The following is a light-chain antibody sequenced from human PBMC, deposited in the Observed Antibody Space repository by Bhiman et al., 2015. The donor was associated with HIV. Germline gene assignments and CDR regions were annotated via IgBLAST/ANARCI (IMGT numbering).Light chain of an antibody. J-gene: IGLJ3*02. Sequence: QSVLTQPPSVSAAPGQKVTISCSGSSSNIGNNYVSWYQHAPRNQPPNSSFMTIISDPQGFPDRFSGSKSGTSATLGITGLQTGDEADYYCGTWDSSLSAEVFGGGTKLTVL. CDR3: GTWDSSLSAEV. CDR2: TI. V-gene: IGLV1-51*01. CDR1: SSNIGNNY.